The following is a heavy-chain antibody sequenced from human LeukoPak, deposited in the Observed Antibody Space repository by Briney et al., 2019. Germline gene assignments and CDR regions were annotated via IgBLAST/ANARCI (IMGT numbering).Heavy chain of an antibody. CDR3: AKTGSVYASGSFDY. J-gene: IGHJ4*02. V-gene: IGHV3-21*04. CDR1: GFTFSSYS. CDR2: ISSSSSYI. Sequence: PGGSLRLSCAASGFTFSSYSMNWVRQAPGKGLEWVSSISSSSSYIYYADSVKGRFTISRDNAKNSLYLQMNSLRAENTAVYYCAKTGSVYASGSFDYWGQGTLVTVSS. D-gene: IGHD3-10*01.